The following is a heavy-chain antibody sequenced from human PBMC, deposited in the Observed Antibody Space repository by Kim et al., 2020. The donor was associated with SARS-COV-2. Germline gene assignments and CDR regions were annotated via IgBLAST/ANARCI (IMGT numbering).Heavy chain of an antibody. Sequence: GGSLRLSCAASGFTFSSYWMSWVRQAPGKGLEWVANIKQDGSEKYYVDSVKGRFTISRDNAKNSLYLQMNSLRAEDTAVYYCARFPARRWNIVVVPAAFFGYWGQGTLVTVSS. V-gene: IGHV3-7*03. CDR3: ARFPARRWNIVVVPAAFFGY. CDR2: IKQDGSEK. J-gene: IGHJ4*02. D-gene: IGHD2-2*01. CDR1: GFTFSSYW.